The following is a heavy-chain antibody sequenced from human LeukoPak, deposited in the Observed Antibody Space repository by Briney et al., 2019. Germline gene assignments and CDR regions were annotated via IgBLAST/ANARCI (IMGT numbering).Heavy chain of an antibody. CDR3: ARDPTNTSGYYAYFDY. J-gene: IGHJ4*02. D-gene: IGHD5-12*01. V-gene: IGHV1-18*01. Sequence: KVQGRVTMTTDTSTTTAYMELRSLRSDDTAVYYCARDPTNTSGYYAYFDYWGQGTLVTVSS.